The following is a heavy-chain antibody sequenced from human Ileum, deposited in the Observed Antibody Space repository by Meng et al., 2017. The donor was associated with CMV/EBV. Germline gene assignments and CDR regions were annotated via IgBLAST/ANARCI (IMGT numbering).Heavy chain of an antibody. J-gene: IGHJ5*02. CDR2: INPNRGGT. D-gene: IGHD3-22*01. V-gene: IGHV1-2*02. CDR3: ARGGMIVVVIPPGDWFDP. Sequence: TFTGYYLHWVRQAPGQGLEWMGWINPNRGGTNYAQKFQGRVTMTRDTSISTAYMELSRLRSDDTAVYYCARGGMIVVVIPPGDWFDPWGQGTLVTVSS. CDR1: TFTGYY.